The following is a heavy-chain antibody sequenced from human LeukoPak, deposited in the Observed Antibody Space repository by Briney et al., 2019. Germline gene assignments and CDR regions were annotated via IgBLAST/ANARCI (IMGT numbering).Heavy chain of an antibody. CDR3: AGDRDGYNYY. J-gene: IGHJ4*02. CDR1: GFTFSAYG. V-gene: IGHV3-23*01. D-gene: IGHD5-24*01. CDR2: VSGADGTT. Sequence: GGSLRLSCAASGFTFSAYGMSWVRQSPRKGLEWVSGVSGADGTTYYADSVKGRFTTSRDNSKNTLYLQMNSLRAEDTAVYYCAGDRDGYNYYWGQGTLVTVSS.